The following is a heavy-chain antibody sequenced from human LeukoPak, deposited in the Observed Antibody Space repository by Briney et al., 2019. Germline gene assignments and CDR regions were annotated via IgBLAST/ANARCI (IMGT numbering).Heavy chain of an antibody. D-gene: IGHD6-13*01. CDR1: GGSISSSNW. CDR2: IYHSGST. Sequence: SGTLSLTCAVSGGSISSSNWWSWVRQPPGKGLEWIGEIYHSGSTNYNPSLKSRVTISVDKSKNQFSLKLSSVTAADTAVYYCARGQASGGSSSWYSHFDYWGQGTLVTVSS. CDR3: ARGQASGGSSSWYSHFDY. J-gene: IGHJ4*02. V-gene: IGHV4-4*02.